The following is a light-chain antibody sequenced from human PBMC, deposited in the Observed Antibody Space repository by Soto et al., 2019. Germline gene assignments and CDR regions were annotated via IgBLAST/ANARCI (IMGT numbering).Light chain of an antibody. V-gene: IGLV2-14*01. Sequence: SVLTXPASVSGSPGQSITISCTGTSSDVGGYNYVSWYQQHPGKAPKLMIYEVSNRPSGVSDRFSGSKSGNTASLTISGLQAEDEAEYYCSSYTSSSSGVFGTGTKVPVL. CDR1: SSDVGGYNY. CDR2: EVS. J-gene: IGLJ1*01. CDR3: SSYTSSSSGV.